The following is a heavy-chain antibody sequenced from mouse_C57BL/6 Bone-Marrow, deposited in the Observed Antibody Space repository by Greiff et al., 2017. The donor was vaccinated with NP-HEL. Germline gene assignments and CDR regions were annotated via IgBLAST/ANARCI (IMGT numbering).Heavy chain of an antibody. D-gene: IGHD1-1*01. J-gene: IGHJ1*03. V-gene: IGHV1-59*01. CDR2: IDPSDSYT. CDR3: AHITTVVAADGYFDV. CDR1: GYTFTSYW. Sequence: QVQLQQPGAELVRPGTSVKLSCKASGYTFTSYWMHWVKQRPGQGLEWIGGIDPSDSYTNYNQKFKGKATLTVDTSSSTAYMQLSSLTSEDSAVYSCAHITTVVAADGYFDVWGTGTTVTVSS.